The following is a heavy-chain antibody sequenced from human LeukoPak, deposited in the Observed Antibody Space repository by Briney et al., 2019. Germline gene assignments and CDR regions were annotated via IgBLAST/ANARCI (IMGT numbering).Heavy chain of an antibody. Sequence: SETLSLTCTVSGGSISSGSYYWSWIRQPPGKGLEWIGEINHSGSTNYNPSLKSRVTISVDTSKNQFSLKLSSVTAADTAVYYCARYLGYCSSTSCLRRRYFDYWGQGTLVTVSS. D-gene: IGHD2-2*01. CDR3: ARYLGYCSSTSCLRRRYFDY. CDR1: GGSISSGSYY. V-gene: IGHV4-39*07. CDR2: INHSGST. J-gene: IGHJ4*02.